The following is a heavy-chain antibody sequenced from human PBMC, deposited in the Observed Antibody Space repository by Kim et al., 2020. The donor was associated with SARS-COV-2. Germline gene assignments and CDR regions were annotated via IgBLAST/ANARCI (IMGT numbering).Heavy chain of an antibody. Sequence: SETLSLTCTVSGGSISSSSYYWGWIRQPPGKGLEWIGSIYYSGSTYYNPSLKSRVTISVDTSKNQFSLKLSSVTAADTAVYYCAIHFHPVVVITTFQHWGQGTLVTVSS. V-gene: IGHV4-39*01. CDR3: AIHFHPVVVITTFQH. CDR1: GGSISSSSYY. J-gene: IGHJ1*01. D-gene: IGHD3-22*01. CDR2: IYYSGST.